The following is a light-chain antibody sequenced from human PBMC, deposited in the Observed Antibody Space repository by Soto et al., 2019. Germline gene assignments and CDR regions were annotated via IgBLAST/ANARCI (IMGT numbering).Light chain of an antibody. CDR2: END. CDR3: GTWDTSLSSGV. V-gene: IGLV1-51*02. CDR1: TSNIRNNY. J-gene: IGLJ3*02. Sequence: QSVLTQPPSVSAAPGQKVTISCCGSTSNIRNNYVSWYQQLPGTAPKLLIYENDKRPSGIPDRFSGSKSGASATLGITGLQTGDEADYYCGTWDTSLSSGVFGGGTQLTVL.